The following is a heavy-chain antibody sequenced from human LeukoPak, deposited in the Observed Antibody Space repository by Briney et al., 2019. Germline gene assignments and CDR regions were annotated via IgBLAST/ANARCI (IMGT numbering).Heavy chain of an antibody. J-gene: IGHJ4*02. CDR3: ARDRDGYNYFFDY. CDR1: GGTFSIYA. V-gene: IGHV1-69*05. CDR2: IIPIFGTA. Sequence: EASVKVSCKASGGTFSIYAISWVRQAPGQGLEWMGGIIPIFGTANYAQKFQGRVTITTDESTSTAYMELSSLRSEDTAVYYCARDRDGYNYFFDYWGQGTLVTVSS. D-gene: IGHD5-24*01.